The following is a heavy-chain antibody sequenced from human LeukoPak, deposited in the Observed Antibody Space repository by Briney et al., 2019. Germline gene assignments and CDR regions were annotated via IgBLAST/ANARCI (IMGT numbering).Heavy chain of an antibody. V-gene: IGHV3-21*01. D-gene: IGHD3-16*01. J-gene: IGHJ4*02. CDR3: ARSRLGELSLGHFDY. CDR2: ISGSSNYI. CDR1: GFTFSTYS. Sequence: GGSLKLSCAASGFTFSTYSLSWVRQAPGKGLEWVSSISGSSNYIFYADSVKGRFTISRDNAKNSLYLHMNSLRAEDTAVFYCARSRLGELSLGHFDYWSQGTLVTVSS.